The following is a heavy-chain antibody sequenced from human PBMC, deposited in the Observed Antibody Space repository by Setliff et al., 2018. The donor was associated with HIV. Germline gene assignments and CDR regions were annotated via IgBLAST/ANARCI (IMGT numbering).Heavy chain of an antibody. D-gene: IGHD3-16*01. V-gene: IGHV4-61*08. Sequence: SETLSLTCTVSGGSISSGGYYWSWIRQHPGKGLEWIGYIYYSGSSNYNPSLQSRVTISVDTSKNQFFLILSSVTAADTAMYYCARSYGYNVDYWGQGKLVTVSS. CDR3: ARSYGYNVDY. J-gene: IGHJ4*02. CDR1: GGSISSGGYY. CDR2: IYYSGSS.